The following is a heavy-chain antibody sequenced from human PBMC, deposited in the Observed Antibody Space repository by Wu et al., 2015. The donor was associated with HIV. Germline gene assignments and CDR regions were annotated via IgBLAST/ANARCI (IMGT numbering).Heavy chain of an antibody. D-gene: IGHD3-10*01. CDR3: ARVQAVGDPVSHYYYYYYMDV. CDR2: INPNTGVT. J-gene: IGHJ6*03. Sequence: QVQLLQSGGEVRRPGAAVKVSCKASGYTFTHFFLHWVRQAPGEGLEWMGWINPNTGVTNYAHKFKGRVTMTRDSSTSTAYMELRSLRSDDTAVYYCARVQAVGDPVSHYYYYYYMDVWGQRDHGSPSL. CDR1: GYTFTHFF. V-gene: IGHV1-2*02.